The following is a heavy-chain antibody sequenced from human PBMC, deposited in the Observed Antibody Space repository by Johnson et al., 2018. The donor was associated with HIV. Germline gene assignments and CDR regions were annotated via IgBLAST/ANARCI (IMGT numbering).Heavy chain of an antibody. D-gene: IGHD4-23*01. J-gene: IGHJ3*02. Sequence: VQLVESGGGLEEPGGSLRLSCAASGFTFSSYAMNWVRQPPGKGLEWVSAISGSGGSTYYADSVKGRFTISRDNSKNTLYLQMNSLRAEDTAVYYCARDPDDYGGRDAFDIWGQGTMVTVSS. CDR1: GFTFSSYA. V-gene: IGHV3-23*04. CDR2: ISGSGGST. CDR3: ARDPDDYGGRDAFDI.